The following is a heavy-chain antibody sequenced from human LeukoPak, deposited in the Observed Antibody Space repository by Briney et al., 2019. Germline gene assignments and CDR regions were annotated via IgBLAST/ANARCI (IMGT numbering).Heavy chain of an antibody. D-gene: IGHD3-10*01. J-gene: IGHJ4*02. CDR1: GGSISSSSYY. V-gene: IGHV4-39*01. CDR2: IYYSGRT. CDR3: ARHSGPPYYFDY. Sequence: PSETLSLTCTVSGGSISSSSYYWGWIRQPPGKGLEWIGSIYYSGRTYYNPSLKSRVTISVDTSKNQFSLKLSSVTAADTAVYYCARHSGPPYYFDYWGQGTLVTVSS.